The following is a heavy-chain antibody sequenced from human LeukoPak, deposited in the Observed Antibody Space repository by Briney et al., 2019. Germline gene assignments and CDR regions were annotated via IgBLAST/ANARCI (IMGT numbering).Heavy chain of an antibody. D-gene: IGHD3-22*01. J-gene: IGHJ3*02. V-gene: IGHV4-59*01. Sequence: SETLSLTCTVSGGSISSYYWSWIRQPPGKGLEWIGYIYYSGSTNYNPSLKSRVTISVDTSKNQFSLKLSSVTAADTAVYYCARVHSSGYFAFDIWGQGTMVTVSS. CDR2: IYYSGST. CDR1: GGSISSYY. CDR3: ARVHSSGYFAFDI.